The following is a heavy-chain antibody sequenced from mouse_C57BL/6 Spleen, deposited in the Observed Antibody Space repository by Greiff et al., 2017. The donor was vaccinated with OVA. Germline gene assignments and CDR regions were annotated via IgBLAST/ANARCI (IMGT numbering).Heavy chain of an antibody. V-gene: IGHV5-4*03. Sequence: DVMLVESGGGLVKPGGSLKLSCAASGFTFSSYAMSWVRQTPEKRLEWVATISDGGSYTYYPDNVKGRFTISRDNAKNNLYLQMSHLKSEDTAMYYCARNYYGSSPRYFDVWGTGTTVTVSS. CDR1: GFTFSSYA. D-gene: IGHD1-1*01. J-gene: IGHJ1*03. CDR3: ARNYYGSSPRYFDV. CDR2: ISDGGSYT.